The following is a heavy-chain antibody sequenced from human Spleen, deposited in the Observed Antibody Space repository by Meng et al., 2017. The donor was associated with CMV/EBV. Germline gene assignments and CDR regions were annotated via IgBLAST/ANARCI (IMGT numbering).Heavy chain of an antibody. D-gene: IGHD3-3*02. V-gene: IGHV3-23*01. CDR1: EFTLSSSA. Sequence: SEFTLSSSAMSWVRQAPGKGLEWVSAIIDSGGSTYYADSVKGRFTISRDNSKNTLYLQMNSLRAEDTAIYYCAKLGLSTAGTNYFDYWGQGTLVTVSS. J-gene: IGHJ4*02. CDR3: AKLGLSTAGTNYFDY. CDR2: IIDSGGST.